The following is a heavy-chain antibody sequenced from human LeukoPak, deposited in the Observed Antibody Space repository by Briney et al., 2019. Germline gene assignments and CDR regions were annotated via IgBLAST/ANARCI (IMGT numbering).Heavy chain of an antibody. V-gene: IGHV1-18*01. J-gene: IGHJ4*02. CDR3: ARDRPGVNFDY. D-gene: IGHD3-10*01. CDR2: ISAYNGNT. CDR1: GYTFTSYG. Sequence: GASVTVSFKASGYTFTSYGISWVRQAPGQGLEWMGWISAYNGNTNYAQKLQGRVTMTTGTSTSTAYMELRSLRSDDTAVYYCARDRPGVNFDYWGQGTLVTVSS.